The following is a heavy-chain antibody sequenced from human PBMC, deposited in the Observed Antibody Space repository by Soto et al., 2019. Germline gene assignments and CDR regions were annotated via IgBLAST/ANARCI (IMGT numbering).Heavy chain of an antibody. D-gene: IGHD5-12*01. V-gene: IGHV4-4*02. Sequence: SETLSLTCAVSGGSISSSNWWSWVRQPPGKGLEWIGEIYHSGSTNYNPSLKSRVTISVDKSKNQFSLKLSSVTAADTAVYYCARGLRYSGYDYNYWGQGTLVTVSS. CDR3: ARGLRYSGYDYNY. J-gene: IGHJ4*02. CDR1: GGSISSSNW. CDR2: IYHSGST.